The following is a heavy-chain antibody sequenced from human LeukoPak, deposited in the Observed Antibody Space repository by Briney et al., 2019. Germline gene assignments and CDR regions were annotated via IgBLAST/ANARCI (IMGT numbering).Heavy chain of an antibody. J-gene: IGHJ4*02. CDR3: AKGNSSRYVRYFDY. V-gene: IGHV3-11*05. CDR2: ISSSSSYT. D-gene: IGHD6-13*01. Sequence: GGSLRLSCAASGSTFSDYYMSWIRQAPGKGLEWVSYISSSSSYTNYADSVKGRFTISRDNAKNSLYLQMNSLRAEDTAVYYCAKGNSSRYVRYFDYWGQGTLVTVSS. CDR1: GSTFSDYY.